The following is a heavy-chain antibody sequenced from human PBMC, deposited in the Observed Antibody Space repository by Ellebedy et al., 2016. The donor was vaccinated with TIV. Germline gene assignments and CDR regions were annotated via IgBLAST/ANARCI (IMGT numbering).Heavy chain of an antibody. CDR3: AKDRGGGSRLAFDT. V-gene: IGHV3-30*18. D-gene: IGHD2-15*01. J-gene: IGHJ3*02. Sequence: GESLKISXAASGFTFSSYGMHWVRQAPGKGLEWVAVISYDGSNKYYADSVKGRFTISRDNSKNTLYLQMDSLRVEDTAIYYCAKDRGGGSRLAFDTWGQGTMVTVSS. CDR2: ISYDGSNK. CDR1: GFTFSSYG.